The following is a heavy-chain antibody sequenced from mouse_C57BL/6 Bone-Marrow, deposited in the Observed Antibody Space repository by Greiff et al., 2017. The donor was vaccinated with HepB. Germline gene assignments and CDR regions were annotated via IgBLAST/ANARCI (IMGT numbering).Heavy chain of an antibody. Sequence: EVKLVESGGDLVKPGGSLKLSCAASGFTFSSYGMSWVRQTPDKRLEWVATISSGGSYTYYPDSVKGRFTISRDNAKNTLYLQMSSLKSEDTAMYYCAKPPRFYYWGQGTTLTVSS. V-gene: IGHV5-6*01. CDR3: AKPPRFYY. J-gene: IGHJ2*01. CDR1: GFTFSSYG. CDR2: ISSGGSYT.